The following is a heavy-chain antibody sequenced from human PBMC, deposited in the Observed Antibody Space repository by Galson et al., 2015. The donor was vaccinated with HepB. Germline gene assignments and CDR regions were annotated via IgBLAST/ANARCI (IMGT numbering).Heavy chain of an antibody. CDR2: ISYDGSNK. CDR3: AKELRHYYDSSGYYDY. CDR1: GFTFSSYG. V-gene: IGHV3-30*18. Sequence: SLRLSCAASGFTFSSYGMHWVRQAPGKGLEWVAVISYDGSNKYYADSVKGRFTISRNNSKNTLYLQMNSLRAEDTAVYYCAKELRHYYDSSGYYDYWGQGTLVTVSS. D-gene: IGHD3-22*01. J-gene: IGHJ4*02.